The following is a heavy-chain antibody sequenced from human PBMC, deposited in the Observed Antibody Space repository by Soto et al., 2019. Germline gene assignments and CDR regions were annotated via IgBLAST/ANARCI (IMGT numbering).Heavy chain of an antibody. Sequence: PSETLSLTCTVSGGSISSGDYYWSWIRQPPGKGLEWIGYIYYSGSTYYNPSLKSRVTISVDTSKNQFSLKLSSVTAADTAVYYCARVRPLNYDDSSGAEGVFFDYWGQGTQVTVSA. CDR2: IYYSGST. V-gene: IGHV4-30-4*01. CDR3: ARVRPLNYDDSSGAEGVFFDY. CDR1: GGSISSGDYY. J-gene: IGHJ4*02. D-gene: IGHD3-22*01.